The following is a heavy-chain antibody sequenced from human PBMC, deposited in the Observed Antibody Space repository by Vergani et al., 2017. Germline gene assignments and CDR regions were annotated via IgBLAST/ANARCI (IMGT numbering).Heavy chain of an antibody. CDR1: GASINNDFYY. J-gene: IGHJ6*03. Sequence: QVQLQESGPGLVKPSQTLSLTCTVSGASINNDFYYWHWIRQPAGKGLEWIGRIYVSGITDYNSSLQSRVSMSVDTSKNQFSLTLTSVTAADTAVYYCARGGVPRRLQRYYYYMDVWGKGTTVTVSS. CDR3: ARGGVPRRLQRYYYYMDV. CDR2: IYVSGIT. V-gene: IGHV4-61*02. D-gene: IGHD3-16*01.